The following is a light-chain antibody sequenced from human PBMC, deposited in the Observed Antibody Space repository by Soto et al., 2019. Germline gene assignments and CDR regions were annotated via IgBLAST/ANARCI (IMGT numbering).Light chain of an antibody. CDR2: EVS. CDR3: SSYTSSSTRV. V-gene: IGLV2-14*01. CDR1: SSDVGGYNY. Sequence: QSALTQPASVSGSPGQSITISCTGTSSDVGGYNYVSWYQQHPGKAPKLMIYEVSNRPSGVSNRFSGSKSGNTASLTISGLQAEDEADYYCSSYTSSSTRVFRGGTKLT. J-gene: IGLJ3*02.